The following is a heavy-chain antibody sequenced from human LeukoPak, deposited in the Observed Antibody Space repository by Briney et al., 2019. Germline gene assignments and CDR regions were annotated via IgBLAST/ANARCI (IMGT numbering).Heavy chain of an antibody. CDR3: ARVVWPNYFDY. V-gene: IGHV4-4*02. CDR2: IYHSGST. J-gene: IGHJ4*02. CDR1: GGSISSSNW. D-gene: IGHD2-8*01. Sequence: SETLSLTCAVSGGSISSSNWWSWVRQPPGKGLEWIGEIYHSGSTNYNPSLKSRVTISVDTSKNQFSLKLSSVTAADTAVYYCARVVWPNYFDYWGQGTLVTVSS.